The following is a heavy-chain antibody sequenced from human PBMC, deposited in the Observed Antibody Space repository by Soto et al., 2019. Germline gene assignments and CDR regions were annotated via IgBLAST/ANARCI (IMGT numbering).Heavy chain of an antibody. CDR3: ARRVGTTGVFDF. D-gene: IGHD1-26*01. Sequence: EVQLLESGGDLVQPGGSLRLSCAASGFTFATYAMSWVRRAPGKGLDWVSAISGNGSGTYHGDSVKGRFSISRDNSKNMLYLQMSSLRGEDTAIYYCARRVGTTGVFDFWGQGTLVTVSS. CDR2: ISGNGSGT. J-gene: IGHJ4*02. CDR1: GFTFATYA. V-gene: IGHV3-23*02.